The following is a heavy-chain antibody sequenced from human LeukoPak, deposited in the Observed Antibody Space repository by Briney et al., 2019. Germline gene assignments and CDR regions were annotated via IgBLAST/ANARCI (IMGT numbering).Heavy chain of an antibody. CDR1: GYTLTELS. CDR2: FHPEDGVT. CDR3: ATAGYTSYPALDT. V-gene: IGHV1-24*01. J-gene: IGHJ3*02. D-gene: IGHD5-24*01. Sequence: ASVKVSCKVSGYTLTELSMHWVRQAPGKGLEWLGGFHPEDGVTIYAQKVEGRVTMTEDTSTDTAYMELTSLRSEDTALYFCATAGYTSYPALDTWGQGTMVTVSS.